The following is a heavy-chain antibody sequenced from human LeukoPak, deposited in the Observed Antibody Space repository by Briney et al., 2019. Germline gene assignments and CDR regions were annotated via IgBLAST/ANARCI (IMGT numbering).Heavy chain of an antibody. CDR3: ARRSLRYFDY. CDR1: GSIFTSYW. CDR2: IYPGDSDT. Sequence: GASLQICCEGAGSIFTSYWIGWGRQLAGKGLEGMGIIYPGDSDTGYSPSFQGQVTISADKSISTAYLQWSSLKASDTAMYYCARRSLRYFDYWGQGTLVTVSS. J-gene: IGHJ4*02. D-gene: IGHD1-14*01. V-gene: IGHV5-51*01.